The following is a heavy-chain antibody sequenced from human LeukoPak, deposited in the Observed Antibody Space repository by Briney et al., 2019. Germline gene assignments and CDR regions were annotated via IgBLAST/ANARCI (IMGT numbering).Heavy chain of an antibody. CDR2: IHYDGKI. D-gene: IGHD5-18*01. V-gene: IGHV3-53*01. CDR3: AKVGYNYDYDGC. Sequence: GGSLRLSCAASGFSVSGKFMSWVRQAPGKGLEWVSIIHYDGKIRYAGSVGGRFTISRDNSKNTLYLQMNSLRAEDTAVYYCAKVGYNYDYDGCWGQGTLVTVSS. CDR1: GFSVSGKF. J-gene: IGHJ4*02.